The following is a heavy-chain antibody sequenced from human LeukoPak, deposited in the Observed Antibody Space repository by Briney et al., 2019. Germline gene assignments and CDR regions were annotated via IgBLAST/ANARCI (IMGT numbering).Heavy chain of an antibody. Sequence: KSGGSLRLSCAASGFTFSSYSMNWVRQAPGKGLEWVSSISSSSSYIYYADSVKGRFTISRDNAKNSLYLQMNSLRAEDTAVYYCARDISGQVVPAAMDYWGQGTLVTVSS. V-gene: IGHV3-21*01. CDR3: ARDISGQVVPAAMDY. CDR1: GFTFSSYS. CDR2: ISSSSSYI. D-gene: IGHD2-2*01. J-gene: IGHJ4*02.